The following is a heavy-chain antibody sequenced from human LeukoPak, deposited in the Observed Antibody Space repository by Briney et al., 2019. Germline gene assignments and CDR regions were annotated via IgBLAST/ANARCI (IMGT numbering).Heavy chain of an antibody. CDR2: IIPIFGTA. J-gene: IGHJ4*02. Sequence: ASVKVSCKASGGTFSSYAISWVRQAPGQGLEWMGGIIPIFGTANYAQKFQGRVTITADESTSTAYMELSSLRSEDTAAYYCARGSPVGLRYFDWLYVLLPFDYWGQGTLVTVSS. CDR1: GGTFSSYA. V-gene: IGHV1-69*13. D-gene: IGHD3-9*01. CDR3: ARGSPVGLRYFDWLYVLLPFDY.